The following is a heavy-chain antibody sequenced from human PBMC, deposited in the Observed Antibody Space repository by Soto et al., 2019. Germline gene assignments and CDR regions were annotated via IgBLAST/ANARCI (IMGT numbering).Heavy chain of an antibody. CDR1: GFTFSSYA. J-gene: IGHJ4*02. CDR3: AKELSYEDSSSDGRSGC. Sequence: EVQLLESGGGLVQPGGSLRLSCAASGFTFSSYAMSWVRQAPGKGLEWVSAISGSGGSTYYADSVKGRFTISRDNSKNTRYLQMNSLRADDTAVYYGAKELSYEDSSSDGRSGCWGQGTLVTVSS. V-gene: IGHV3-23*01. D-gene: IGHD6-6*01. CDR2: ISGSGGST.